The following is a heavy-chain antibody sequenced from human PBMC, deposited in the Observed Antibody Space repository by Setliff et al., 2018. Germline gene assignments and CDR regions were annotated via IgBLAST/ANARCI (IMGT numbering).Heavy chain of an antibody. V-gene: IGHV4-59*01. CDR3: ARGANYGGWFDP. D-gene: IGHD4-17*01. J-gene: IGHJ5*02. Sequence: PSETLSLTCTVSGGSISSYYWSWIRQPPGKGLEWIGYIYYSGSTNYNPSLKSRVTISVDTSKNQFSLKLSSVTAADTAVYYCARGANYGGWFDPWGQGTLGTVSS. CDR1: GGSISSYY. CDR2: IYYSGST.